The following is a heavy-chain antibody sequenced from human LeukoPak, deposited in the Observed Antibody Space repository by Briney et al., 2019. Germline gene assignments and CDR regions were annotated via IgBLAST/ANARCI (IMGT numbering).Heavy chain of an antibody. J-gene: IGHJ4*02. CDR2: IYYTGST. Sequence: SETLSLTCTVSGGSISSYYWSWLRQPPGKGLEWIGYIYYTGSTNNTSLKSRVTISVDTSKNQFSLKLSSVTAADTAVYYCARAGSYRGYFDYWGQGTLVTVSS. D-gene: IGHD1-26*01. V-gene: IGHV4-59*01. CDR1: GGSISSYY. CDR3: ARAGSYRGYFDY.